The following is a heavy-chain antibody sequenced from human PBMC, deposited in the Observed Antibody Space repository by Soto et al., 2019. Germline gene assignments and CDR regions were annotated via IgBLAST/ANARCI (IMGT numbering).Heavy chain of an antibody. CDR1: GGSFSGYY. D-gene: IGHD2-15*01. Sequence: SETLSHTCAVYGGSFSGYYWSGMRQPPGKGLEWMGEINHSGSTNYNPSLKSRVTISVDTSKNQFSLKLSSVTAADTAVYYCARRRLYCSGGSCLRVYYYYGMDVWGQGTTVTVSS. J-gene: IGHJ6*02. CDR3: ARRRLYCSGGSCLRVYYYYGMDV. V-gene: IGHV4-34*01. CDR2: INHSGST.